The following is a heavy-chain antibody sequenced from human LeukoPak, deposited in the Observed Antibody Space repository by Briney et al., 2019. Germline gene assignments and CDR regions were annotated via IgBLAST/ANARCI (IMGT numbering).Heavy chain of an antibody. V-gene: IGHV1-46*01. CDR3: AIIRAQYSSSWYSSRADP. CDR2: INPSGGST. J-gene: IGHJ5*02. D-gene: IGHD6-13*01. CDR1: GYTFTSYY. Sequence: ASVKVSCKASGYTFTSYYMHWVRQAPGQGLEWMGIINPSGGSTSYAQKFQGRVTMTRDTSTSTVYMELSSLRSEDTAVCYCAIIRAQYSSSWYSSRADPWGQGTLVTVSS.